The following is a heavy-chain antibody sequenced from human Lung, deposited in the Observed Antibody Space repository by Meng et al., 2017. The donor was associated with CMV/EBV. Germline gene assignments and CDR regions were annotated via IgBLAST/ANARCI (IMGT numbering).Heavy chain of an antibody. Sequence: GESLKISCAASGFTFSSYGMHWVRQAPGKGLEWVAFIRYDGSNKYYADSVKGRFTISRDNSKNTLYLQMNSLRAEDTAVYYCAKVVRHLWANYYFDYWGQGTLVTVSS. CDR3: AKVVRHLWANYYFDY. CDR1: GFTFSSYG. J-gene: IGHJ4*02. CDR2: IRYDGSNK. D-gene: IGHD1-1*01. V-gene: IGHV3-30*02.